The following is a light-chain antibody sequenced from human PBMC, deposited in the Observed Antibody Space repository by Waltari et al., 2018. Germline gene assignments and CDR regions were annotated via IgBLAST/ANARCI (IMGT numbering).Light chain of an antibody. Sequence: DIQMTQSPSSLSASVGDRVSITCRASQTVTTFLNWYQQKPGKAPQVLIFAASNLQRGVPSRFSGSGSGTEFTLTISSLQPEDFATYFCQQSYSNPWTFGQGTKVEIK. CDR2: AAS. CDR1: QTVTTF. CDR3: QQSYSNPWT. J-gene: IGKJ1*01. V-gene: IGKV1-39*01.